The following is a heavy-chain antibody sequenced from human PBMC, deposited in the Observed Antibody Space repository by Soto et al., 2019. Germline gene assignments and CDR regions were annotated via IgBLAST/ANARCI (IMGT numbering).Heavy chain of an antibody. Sequence: QITLKESGPTLVKPTQTLTLTCTFSGFSLSTSGVGVGWIRQPPGKALEWLALIYWDDDKRYSPSLKSRLTIIKVTSSHYADLTIINIYPLATATYYCVHRRSGSSIDYWGQGTLVTVSS. D-gene: IGHD6-13*01. CDR3: VHRRSGSSIDY. J-gene: IGHJ4*02. CDR2: IYWDDDK. CDR1: GFSLSTSGVG. V-gene: IGHV2-5*02.